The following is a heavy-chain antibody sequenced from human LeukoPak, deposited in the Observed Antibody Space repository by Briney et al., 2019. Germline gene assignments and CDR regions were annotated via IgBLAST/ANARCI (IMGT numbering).Heavy chain of an antibody. CDR3: ARHAGMVRGVLIDY. CDR1: GGSFSASY. J-gene: IGHJ4*02. D-gene: IGHD3-10*01. V-gene: IGHV4-34*01. Sequence: PSETLSLTCAVYGGSFSASYWNWIRQSPGKGLEWIGEINHSGSTNYNPSLKSRVTISVDTSKNQFSLKLSSVTAADTAVYYCARHAGMVRGVLIDYWGQGTLVTVSS. CDR2: INHSGST.